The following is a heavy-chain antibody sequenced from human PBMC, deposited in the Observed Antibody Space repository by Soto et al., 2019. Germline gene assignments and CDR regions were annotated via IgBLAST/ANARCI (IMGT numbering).Heavy chain of an antibody. V-gene: IGHV3-7*05. CDR3: ARWTVSANNWFDP. CDR1: GFTFSIYW. CDR2: IRQDGGQI. Sequence: EVQLVESGGGLVLPGGSLRLSCAASGFTFSIYWMTWVRQAPGKGLEWVANIRQDGGQIDYVDSVKGRFTISRDNAKNSLYLQMNSLRAEDTAVYYCARWTVSANNWFDPWGQGTLVTVSS. J-gene: IGHJ5*02. D-gene: IGHD2-8*01.